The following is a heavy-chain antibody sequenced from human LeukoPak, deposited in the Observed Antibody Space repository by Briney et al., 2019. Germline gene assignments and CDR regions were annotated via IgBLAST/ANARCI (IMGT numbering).Heavy chain of an antibody. CDR2: ISWNSGSI. Sequence: GGSLRLSCAAAGFTFDDYAMHWVRQAPGKGREWVSGISWNSGSIGYADSVKGRFPISRDNAKTSLYLQMNSLRAEDTALYYCAKDIGAAGTYFQHWGQGTLVTVSS. CDR1: GFTFDDYA. J-gene: IGHJ1*01. V-gene: IGHV3-9*01. CDR3: AKDIGAAGTYFQH. D-gene: IGHD6-13*01.